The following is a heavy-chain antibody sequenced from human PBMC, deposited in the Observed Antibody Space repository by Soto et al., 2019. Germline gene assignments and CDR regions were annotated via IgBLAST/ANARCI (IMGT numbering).Heavy chain of an antibody. V-gene: IGHV4-4*02. J-gene: IGHJ6*02. CDR3: ATKSYYSLGV. CDR1: SGSISSAHW. Sequence: QVQLQESGPGLVKPSGTLSLTCAVSSGSISSAHWWNWVRQPPGKGLEWIGEIYHSGSTNYNPSLKSRDTVSVDKSMNQFSLKLTSVTAADTAVYYCATKSYYSLGVWGQGTTVTVSS. CDR2: IYHSGST.